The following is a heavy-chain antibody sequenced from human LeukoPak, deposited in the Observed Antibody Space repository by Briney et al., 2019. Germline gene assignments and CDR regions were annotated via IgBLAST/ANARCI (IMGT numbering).Heavy chain of an antibody. CDR1: GGSISSSSYY. J-gene: IGHJ4*02. V-gene: IGHV4-39*01. CDR2: IYYSGST. CDR3: ARIQLWDYYFDY. D-gene: IGHD5-18*01. Sequence: SETLSLTCTVSGGSISSSSYYWGWIRRPPGKGLEWIGSIYYSGSTYYNPSLKSRVTISVDTSKNQFSLKLSSVTAADTAVYYCARIQLWDYYFDYWGQGTLVTVSS.